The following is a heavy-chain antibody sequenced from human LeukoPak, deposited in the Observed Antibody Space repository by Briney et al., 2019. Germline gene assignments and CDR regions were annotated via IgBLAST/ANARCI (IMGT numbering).Heavy chain of an antibody. D-gene: IGHD1-26*01. CDR2: INPNSGGA. CDR1: RYTFIDYY. V-gene: IGHV1-2*02. J-gene: IGHJ4*02. CDR3: ARPGAVWNFDY. Sequence: GASVKVSCKPSRYTFIDYYFHWVRHAPGQGPEWMGWINPNSGGATYAQNFQGRVTMTRDTSISAAYMELNRLTSDDTAVYYCARPGAVWNFDYWGQGTLVTVSS.